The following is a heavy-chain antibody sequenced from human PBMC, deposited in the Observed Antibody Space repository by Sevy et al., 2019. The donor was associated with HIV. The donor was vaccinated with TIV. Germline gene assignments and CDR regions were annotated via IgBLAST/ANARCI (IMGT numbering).Heavy chain of an antibody. J-gene: IGHJ4*02. CDR2: FDPEDGET. CDR3: AAGREYYYGNSGYFDF. V-gene: IGHV1-24*01. CDR1: GYSLTKLS. D-gene: IGHD3-22*01. Sequence: ASVKVSCKVSGYSLTKLSMHWVRQAPGKGLEWMGSFDPEDGETIYAQNFQDRITMTEDTSTDTTYMELNSLRSEDTAVYYCAAGREYYYGNSGYFDFWGQGTLVTASS.